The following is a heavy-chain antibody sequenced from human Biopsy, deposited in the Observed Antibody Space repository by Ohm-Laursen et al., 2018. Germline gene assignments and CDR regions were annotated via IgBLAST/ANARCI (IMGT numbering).Heavy chain of an antibody. Sequence: SETLSLTCSVSGGSLSNFYWSWIRQPAGKGLEWIGRMYISGTTNYNPSLKSRVTMSIDTSKNQFSLRLSSVTAADTAVYYCATLYGDDYFYYGLDVWGQGTSVTVSS. J-gene: IGHJ6*02. D-gene: IGHD4-17*01. CDR3: ATLYGDDYFYYGLDV. V-gene: IGHV4-4*07. CDR2: MYISGTT. CDR1: GGSLSNFY.